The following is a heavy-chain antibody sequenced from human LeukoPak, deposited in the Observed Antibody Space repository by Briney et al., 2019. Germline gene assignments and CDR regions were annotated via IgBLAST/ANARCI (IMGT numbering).Heavy chain of an antibody. V-gene: IGHV4-59*08. J-gene: IGHJ4*02. CDR3: AGGVSGSSGWYNPLGVYFDY. Sequence: SETLSLTCDVSGGSISYHHWTWIRQPPGKGLEWIGYIYYSGGTNYNPSLKSRVTISVDTSKNQFSLKLSSVTAADTAVYYCAGGVSGSSGWYNPLGVYFDYWGQGTLVTVSS. CDR1: GGSISYHH. CDR2: IYYSGGT. D-gene: IGHD6-19*01.